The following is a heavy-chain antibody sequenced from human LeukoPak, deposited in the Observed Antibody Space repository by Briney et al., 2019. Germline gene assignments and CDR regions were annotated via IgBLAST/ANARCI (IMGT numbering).Heavy chain of an antibody. CDR3: AGLGVYYDSSGTDYFDY. V-gene: IGHV1-2*02. J-gene: IGHJ4*02. CDR1: GCTFTGYY. D-gene: IGHD3-22*01. CDR2: INPNSGGT. Sequence: GASVKVSCKASGCTFTGYYMHWVRQAPGQGLEWMGWINPNSGGTNYAQKFQGRVTMTRDTSISTAYMELSRLRSDDTAVYYCAGLGVYYDSSGTDYFDYWGQGTLVTVSS.